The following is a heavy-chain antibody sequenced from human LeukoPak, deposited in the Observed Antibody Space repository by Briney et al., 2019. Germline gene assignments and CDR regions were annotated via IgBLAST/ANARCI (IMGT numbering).Heavy chain of an antibody. CDR2: IDPNRGGT. Sequence: ASVKVSCKTSGYTFTDYNMHWVRQAPGQGPEWMGWIDPNRGGTNYAHRFQDRVTITRDTAISTVYMELNNLRSDDTAVYYCARDWDQLVPSKGGPPRYFYFMDVWGKGTSVIVSS. V-gene: IGHV1-2*07. D-gene: IGHD2-15*01. CDR3: ARDWDQLVPSKGGPPRYFYFMDV. J-gene: IGHJ6*03. CDR1: GYTFTDYN.